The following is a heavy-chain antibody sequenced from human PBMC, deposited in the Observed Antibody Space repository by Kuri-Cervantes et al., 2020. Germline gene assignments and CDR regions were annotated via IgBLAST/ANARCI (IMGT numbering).Heavy chain of an antibody. V-gene: IGHV3-30-3*01. Sequence: GESLKISCAASGFTFSNFSMNWVRQAPGKGLDWVAVISYDGSNKYYADSVKGRFTISSDNAKNSLYLQLNSLRVEDTAVYYCARVRPGLYHDYWGQGALVTVSS. CDR3: ARVRPGLYHDY. CDR2: ISYDGSNK. J-gene: IGHJ4*02. D-gene: IGHD3-10*01. CDR1: GFTFSNFS.